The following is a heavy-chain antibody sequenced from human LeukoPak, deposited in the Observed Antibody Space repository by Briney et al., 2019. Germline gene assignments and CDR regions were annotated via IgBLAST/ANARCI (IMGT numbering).Heavy chain of an antibody. CDR3: ARYYYDSSDYYYFDQ. CDR1: GFTFSSYA. D-gene: IGHD3-22*01. V-gene: IGHV3-23*01. J-gene: IGHJ4*02. CDR2: ISGSGST. Sequence: PGGSLRLSCAASGFTFSSYAMSWVRQAPGKGLEWVSTISGSGSTYYADSVRGRFTISRDNSKNTLYLQMNSLRAEDTAVYFCARYYYDSSDYYYFDQWGQGTLVTVSS.